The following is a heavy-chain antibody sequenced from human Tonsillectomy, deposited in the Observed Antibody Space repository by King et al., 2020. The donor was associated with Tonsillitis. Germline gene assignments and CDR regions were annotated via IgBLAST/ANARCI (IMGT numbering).Heavy chain of an antibody. J-gene: IGHJ4*02. D-gene: IGHD3-10*01. CDR1: GGSIRSSTW. CDR3: ARAWFGDLSPFAY. Sequence: QLQESGPGLVKPSGTLSLTCTVSGGSIRSSTWWSWVRQPPGKGLEWIGEIFHMGSTNYNPPHNSRVTISVDNPMNQFSLRLSSVAAADTAVYYCARAWFGDLSPFAYWGQGTLVTVSS. V-gene: IGHV4-4*02. CDR2: IFHMGST.